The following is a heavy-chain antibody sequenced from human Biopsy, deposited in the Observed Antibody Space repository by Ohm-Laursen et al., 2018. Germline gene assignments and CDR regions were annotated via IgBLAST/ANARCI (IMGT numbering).Heavy chain of an antibody. CDR1: GYTFITYY. D-gene: IGHD3-10*01. J-gene: IGHJ4*02. CDR2: IRPLNGDT. CDR3: ARDRIGGRGDPPDH. V-gene: IGHV1-18*01. Sequence: GASVKASYKAFGYTFITYYVNWVRQAPGQGLEWMGWIRPLNGDTKYGQKFQDRVTMTTDTSTSTVYMELTSLRSEDTAVYYCARDRIGGRGDPPDHWGQGTLVTVSS.